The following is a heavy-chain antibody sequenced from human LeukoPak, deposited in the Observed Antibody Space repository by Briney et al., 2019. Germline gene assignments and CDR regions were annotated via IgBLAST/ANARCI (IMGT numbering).Heavy chain of an antibody. Sequence: PSETLSLTCTVSGYSISSVYYWGGSRQPPGKGVWWLWSIIHSGSTYYNPSLKSRVTISVDTSKNPLSLQLSCVTAADTAVYYCARGGSPAAISFAFDIWGERAMVSASS. J-gene: IGHJ3*02. V-gene: IGHV4-38-2*02. CDR3: ARGGSPAAISFAFDI. CDR2: IIHSGST. D-gene: IGHD2-2*02. CDR1: GYSISSVYY.